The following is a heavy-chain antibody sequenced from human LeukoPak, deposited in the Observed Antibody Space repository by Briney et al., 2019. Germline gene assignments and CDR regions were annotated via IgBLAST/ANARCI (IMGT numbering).Heavy chain of an antibody. V-gene: IGHV3-15*01. CDR1: GFTFSAYA. D-gene: IGHD3-22*01. Sequence: GGSLRLSCAASGFTFSAYAMSWVRQAPGKGLEWVGRIRSKTDGGTTDYTAPVKGRFTVSRDDSKNTLYLQMNSLKTEDTAVYYCTTGLKTYYSDSSGYYLGDYWGQGTLVTVSS. J-gene: IGHJ4*02. CDR3: TTGLKTYYSDSSGYYLGDY. CDR2: IRSKTDGGTT.